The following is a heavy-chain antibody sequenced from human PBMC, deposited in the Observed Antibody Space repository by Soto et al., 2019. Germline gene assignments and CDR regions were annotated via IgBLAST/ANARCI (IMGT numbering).Heavy chain of an antibody. CDR1: GFTFSSYS. Sequence: GGSLRLSCAASGFTFSSYSMNWVRQAPGKGLEWVSSISSSSSYIYYADSVKGRFTISRDNAKNSLYLQMNSLRAEATAVYYCARDGAAARSPWPANLYYGIDVWGQGTRVTVSS. D-gene: IGHD6-6*01. V-gene: IGHV3-21*01. CDR2: ISSSSSYI. CDR3: ARDGAAARSPWPANLYYGIDV. J-gene: IGHJ6*02.